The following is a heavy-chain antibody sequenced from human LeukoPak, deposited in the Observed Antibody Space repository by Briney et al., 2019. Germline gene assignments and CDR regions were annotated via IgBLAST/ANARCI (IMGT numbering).Heavy chain of an antibody. J-gene: IGHJ4*02. CDR2: IRFDGSST. CDR3: ARGVRGGYYLDY. Sequence: GGSLRLSCAASGFTFSNDWMHWVRQAPGKGLVWVSRIRFDGSSTNYADFVKGRFTISRDNARNTLYLQMNSLRDEDTAVYYCARGVRGGYYLDYWGQGSLVTVSP. V-gene: IGHV3-74*01. CDR1: GFTFSNDW. D-gene: IGHD3-16*01.